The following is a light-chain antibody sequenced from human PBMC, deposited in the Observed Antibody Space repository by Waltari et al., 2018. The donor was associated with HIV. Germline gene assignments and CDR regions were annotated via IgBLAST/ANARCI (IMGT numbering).Light chain of an antibody. Sequence: SYELTQAPSVSVSPGQTARIACRGDELASQYVHWYQMKAGQAPVLLVYQDNERALGITWRISGSNSGTTGTLTITSVQAEDEADYYCQSAGSIGTSVVFGGGTKLTVL. CDR3: QSAGSIGTSVV. CDR2: QDN. V-gene: IGLV3-25*03. CDR1: ELASQY. J-gene: IGLJ2*01.